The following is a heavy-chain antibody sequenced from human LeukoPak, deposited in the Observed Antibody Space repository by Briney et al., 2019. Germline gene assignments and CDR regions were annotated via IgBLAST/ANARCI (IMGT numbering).Heavy chain of an antibody. CDR2: IYYSGST. Sequence: SETLSLTCTVSGGSISSSSYYWGWIRQPPGKGLEWIGSIYYSGSTYYNPSLKSRVTISVDTSKNQFSLRLSSVTAADTAVYYCVRIRGAGRDYYYYQMDVWGKGTTVTVSS. V-gene: IGHV4-39*07. D-gene: IGHD6-19*01. CDR1: GGSISSSSYY. J-gene: IGHJ6*03. CDR3: VRIRGAGRDYYYYQMDV.